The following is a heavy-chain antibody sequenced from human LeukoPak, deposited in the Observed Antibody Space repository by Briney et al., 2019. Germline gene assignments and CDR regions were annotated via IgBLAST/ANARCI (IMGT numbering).Heavy chain of an antibody. V-gene: IGHV3-7*01. Sequence: PGGSLRLSCTASGFSFSRYWLSWVRQAPGKGLEWVANIEFDGNEKYYVDSVKGRFTISRDNAKNSLYLQMNSLRAEDTAIYYCARLDEAFDNWGQGTLVTVSS. CDR2: IEFDGNEK. J-gene: IGHJ4*02. CDR3: ARLDEAFDN. D-gene: IGHD5-24*01. CDR1: GFSFSRYW.